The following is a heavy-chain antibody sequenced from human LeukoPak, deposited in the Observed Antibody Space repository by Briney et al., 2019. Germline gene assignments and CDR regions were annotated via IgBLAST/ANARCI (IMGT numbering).Heavy chain of an antibody. CDR3: ARDKVGGIASDY. CDR1: GLSVSTYG. J-gene: IGHJ4*02. CDR2: VSLDGINK. D-gene: IGHD3-16*02. Sequence: GGSLRLSGLVSGLSVSTYGMKWVRQAPGRGLKWVALVSLDGINKHYGDSVRGRFTVSRDNSKNMLDLQMNSLRPEDTALYYCARDKVGGIASDYWGQGALVIVSS. V-gene: IGHV3-30*03.